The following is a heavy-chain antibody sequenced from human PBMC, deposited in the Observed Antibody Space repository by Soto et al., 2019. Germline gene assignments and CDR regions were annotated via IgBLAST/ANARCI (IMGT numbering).Heavy chain of an antibody. Sequence: SETLSLTCTVSGDSISAYSWSWVRQPPGKGLEWIGNIHYNGSTNYNPSLKSRVTISVDTSKNQFSLKLSSVTAADTAVYYCARLKGILTGYYRWFDPWGQGTLVTVSS. J-gene: IGHJ5*02. CDR3: ARLKGILTGYYRWFDP. CDR1: GDSISAYS. V-gene: IGHV4-59*12. D-gene: IGHD3-9*01. CDR2: IHYNGST.